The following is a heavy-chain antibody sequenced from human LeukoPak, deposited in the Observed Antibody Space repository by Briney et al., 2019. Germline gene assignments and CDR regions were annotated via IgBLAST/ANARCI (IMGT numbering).Heavy chain of an antibody. J-gene: IGHJ4*02. Sequence: GGSLRLSCAASGFTFNSYWLSWVRQAPGKGLEWVANIKEDGSHQHYVDSVKGRFTISRDNAENSLYVQMNSLRAEDTAVYYCARDGYGTGSHDYWGQGTLVTVSS. CDR1: GFTFNSYW. CDR2: IKEDGSHQ. D-gene: IGHD3-10*01. CDR3: ARDGYGTGSHDY. V-gene: IGHV3-7*04.